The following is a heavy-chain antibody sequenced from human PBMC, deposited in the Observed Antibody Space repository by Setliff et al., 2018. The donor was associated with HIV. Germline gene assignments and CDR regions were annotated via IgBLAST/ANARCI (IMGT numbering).Heavy chain of an antibody. V-gene: IGHV4-4*02. CDR3: ARGRVTIDY. CDR2: IYHSGSA. Sequence: PSETLSLTCAVSGGSISSSNWWSWVRQPPGKGLEWIGEIYHSGSANYNPSLKSRVIISVDTSKNQFSLKLSSVTPADTAVYYCARGRVTIDYWGQGTLVTVSS. D-gene: IGHD4-17*01. J-gene: IGHJ4*02. CDR1: GGSISSSNW.